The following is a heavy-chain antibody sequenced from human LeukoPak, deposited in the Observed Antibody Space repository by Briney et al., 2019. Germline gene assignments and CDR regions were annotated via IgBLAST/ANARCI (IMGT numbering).Heavy chain of an antibody. CDR2: MNPNSGNT. D-gene: IGHD6-19*01. Sequence: ASVKVSCKASGYTFTSYDINWVRQATGQGLEWMGWMNPNSGNTGYAQKFQGRVTMTTDTSTSTAYMELRSLRSDDTAVYYCARDVTVADTWGQGTLVTVSS. J-gene: IGHJ4*02. V-gene: IGHV1-8*01. CDR1: GYTFTSYD. CDR3: ARDVTVADT.